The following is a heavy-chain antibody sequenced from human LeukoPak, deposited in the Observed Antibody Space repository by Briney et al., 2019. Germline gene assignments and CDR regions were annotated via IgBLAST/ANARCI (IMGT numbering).Heavy chain of an antibody. V-gene: IGHV3-23*01. Sequence: GGSLRLSCAASGLTFSSYSMNWVRQAPGKGLEWVSAISGSGGSTYYADSVKGRFTISRDNSKNTLYLQMNSLRAEDTAVYYCAKDSPVTDIFDYWGQGTLVTVSS. CDR3: AKDSPVTDIFDY. J-gene: IGHJ4*02. CDR2: ISGSGGST. CDR1: GLTFSSYS. D-gene: IGHD4-17*01.